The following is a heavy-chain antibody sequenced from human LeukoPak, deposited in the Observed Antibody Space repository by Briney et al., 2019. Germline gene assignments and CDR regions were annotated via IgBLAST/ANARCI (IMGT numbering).Heavy chain of an antibody. D-gene: IGHD6-19*01. CDR1: GFNFSDYG. Sequence: PGGSLRLSCAGSGFNFSDYGMNWVRQAPGKGLEWVSAISGSGGSTYYADSVKGRFTISRDNSKNTLYLQMNSLRAEDTAVYYCARLSIAVAGNFDYWGQGTLVTVSS. CDR2: ISGSGGST. V-gene: IGHV3-23*01. J-gene: IGHJ4*02. CDR3: ARLSIAVAGNFDY.